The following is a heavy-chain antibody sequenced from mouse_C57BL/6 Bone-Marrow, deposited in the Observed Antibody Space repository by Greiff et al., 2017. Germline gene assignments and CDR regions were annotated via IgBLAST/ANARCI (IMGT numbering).Heavy chain of an antibody. D-gene: IGHD2-3*01. J-gene: IGHJ2*01. CDR3: ARSMGYCRAVYYFDD. CDR2: IDPSDSYT. CDR1: GYTFTSYW. Sequence: QVQLQQPGAELVMPGASVKLSCKASGYTFTSYWMHWVKQRPGQGLEWIGEIDPSDSYTNYNQKFKGKSTLTVDKSSSTAYMQLSSLTSEDSAVYYCARSMGYCRAVYYFDDWGKGTTLTVSS. V-gene: IGHV1-69*01.